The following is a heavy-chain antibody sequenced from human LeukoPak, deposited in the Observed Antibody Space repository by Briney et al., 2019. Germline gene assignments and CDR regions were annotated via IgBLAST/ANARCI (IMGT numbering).Heavy chain of an antibody. Sequence: ASVTVSCKASGYTFTSYGISWVRQAPGQGLEWMGWISAYNGNTNYAQKLQGRVTMTTDTSTSTAYMELSSLRSEDTAVYYCARDNYAGANWFDPWGQGTLVTVSS. CDR1: GYTFTSYG. V-gene: IGHV1-18*01. CDR3: ARDNYAGANWFDP. CDR2: ISAYNGNT. D-gene: IGHD1-7*01. J-gene: IGHJ5*02.